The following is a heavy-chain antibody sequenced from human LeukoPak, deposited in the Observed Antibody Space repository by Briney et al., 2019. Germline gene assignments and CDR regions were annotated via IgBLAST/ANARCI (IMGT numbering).Heavy chain of an antibody. CDR2: IIPIFGTA. J-gene: IGHJ4*02. CDR3: ARALGSGSPHYFDY. D-gene: IGHD3-10*01. Sequence: SVKVSCKASGGTFSNYAISWVRQAPGQGLEWMGGIIPIFGTANYAQKFQGRVTITADKSTSTAYMELSSLRSEDTAVYYCARALGSGSPHYFDYWGQGTLVTVSS. CDR1: GGTFSNYA. V-gene: IGHV1-69*06.